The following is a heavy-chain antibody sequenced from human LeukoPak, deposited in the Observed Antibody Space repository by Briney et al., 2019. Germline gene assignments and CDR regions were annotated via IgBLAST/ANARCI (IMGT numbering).Heavy chain of an antibody. Sequence: GRSLRLSCAASGFTFSSYEMNWVRQAPGKGLEWISTISSSGSNIYYADSVKGRFTISKDNAKKSLSLQMNSLSAEDTAVYYCATGWNSLAYWGQGTLVTVSS. D-gene: IGHD2/OR15-2a*01. CDR1: GFTFSSYE. CDR2: ISSSGSNI. V-gene: IGHV3-48*03. CDR3: ATGWNSLAY. J-gene: IGHJ4*02.